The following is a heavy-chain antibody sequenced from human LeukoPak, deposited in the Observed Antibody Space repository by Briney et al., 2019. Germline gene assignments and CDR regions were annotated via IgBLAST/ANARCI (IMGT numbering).Heavy chain of an antibody. Sequence: SETLSLTCTVSGGSIRNYYWNWIRQPPGKGLEWIGYIYYSGTTNYNPSLKSRVSMSVDTSKNQFSLKLGSVTAADTAVYYCARGRKYTSGCRVTELGSGYSDYWGQGTLVTVSS. V-gene: IGHV4-59*01. CDR3: ARGRKYTSGCRVTELGSGYSDY. J-gene: IGHJ4*02. CDR1: GGSIRNYY. D-gene: IGHD5-18*01. CDR2: IYYSGTT.